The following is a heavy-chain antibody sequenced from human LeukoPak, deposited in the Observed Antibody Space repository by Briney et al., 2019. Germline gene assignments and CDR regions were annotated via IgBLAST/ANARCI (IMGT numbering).Heavy chain of an antibody. CDR3: AKDLIGGATTDYYGMDV. CDR1: GFTFSSYG. J-gene: IGHJ6*02. Sequence: GGSLRLSCAASGFTFSSYGMHWVRQAPGKGLEWVAVISYDGSNKYYADPVKGRFTISRDNSKNTRYLQMNSLRAEDTAVYYCAKDLIGGATTDYYGMDVWGQGTTVTVSS. CDR2: ISYDGSNK. V-gene: IGHV3-30*18. D-gene: IGHD1-26*01.